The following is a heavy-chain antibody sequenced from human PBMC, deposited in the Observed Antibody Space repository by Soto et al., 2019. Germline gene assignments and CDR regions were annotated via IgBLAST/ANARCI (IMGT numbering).Heavy chain of an antibody. V-gene: IGHV3-30*11. Sequence: QVQLVESGGGVVQPGMSLRLSCAASGFIFSSYAVHWVRQAPGKGLEWVAVITYDGRKKYYADSVKGRFTIYRDNSKNTRYLQMSALGADDTAVYLCATGAPDGDFFDDWGQGTLVTVSS. CDR1: GFIFSSYA. CDR3: ATGAPDGDFFDD. D-gene: IGHD1-26*01. CDR2: ITYDGRKK. J-gene: IGHJ4*02.